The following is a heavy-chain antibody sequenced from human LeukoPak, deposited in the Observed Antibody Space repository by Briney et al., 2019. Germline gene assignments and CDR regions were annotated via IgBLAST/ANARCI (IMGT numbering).Heavy chain of an antibody. V-gene: IGHV1-24*01. Sequence: ASVKVSCKVSGYTLTELSMHWVRQAPGKGLEWMGGFDPEDGETIYAQRFQGRVTMTEDTSTDTAYMELSSLRSEDTAVYYCAKDENYGSGSYYNVIPVYLSWGQGTLVTVSS. CDR1: GYTLTELS. D-gene: IGHD3-10*01. J-gene: IGHJ5*02. CDR2: FDPEDGET. CDR3: AKDENYGSGSYYNVIPVYLS.